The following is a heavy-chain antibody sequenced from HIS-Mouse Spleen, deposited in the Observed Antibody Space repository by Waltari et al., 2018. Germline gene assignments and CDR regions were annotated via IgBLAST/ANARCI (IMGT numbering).Heavy chain of an antibody. D-gene: IGHD6-13*01. Sequence: QLHLQESGPGLVKPSETLSLTCTVSGGSIRSSSYSWGWIRQPPGKGLDWIGSIYYSGSTYYNPSLKSRVTISVDTSKNQFSLKLSSVTAADTAVYYCAREIPYSSSWYDWYFDLWGRGTLVTVSS. V-gene: IGHV4-39*07. J-gene: IGHJ2*01. CDR2: IYYSGST. CDR1: GGSIRSSSYS. CDR3: AREIPYSSSWYDWYFDL.